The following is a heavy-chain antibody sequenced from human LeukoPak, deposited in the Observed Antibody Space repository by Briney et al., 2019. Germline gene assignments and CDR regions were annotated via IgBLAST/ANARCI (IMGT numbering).Heavy chain of an antibody. V-gene: IGHV1-2*02. D-gene: IGHD3-9*01. J-gene: IGHJ4*02. CDR3: ASRSTDFYDILTGLPTGY. Sequence: ASVKVSCKASVYTFTGYYMHWVRQAPGQGLEWMGWINPNSGGTNYAQKFQGRVTMTSDTSISTAYMELSRLRSDDTAVYYCASRSTDFYDILTGLPTGYWGQGTLVTVSS. CDR1: VYTFTGYY. CDR2: INPNSGGT.